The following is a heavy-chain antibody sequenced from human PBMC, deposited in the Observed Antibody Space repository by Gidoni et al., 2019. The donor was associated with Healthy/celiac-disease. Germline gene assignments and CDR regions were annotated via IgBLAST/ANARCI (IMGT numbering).Heavy chain of an antibody. V-gene: IGHV3-53*01. Sequence: EVQLVESGGGLIQPGGSLRLSCAASGFPVSSNYMSWVRQAPGKGLEWVSVIYSGGSTYYADSVKGRFTISRDNSKNTLYLQMNSLRAEDTAVYYCARAFFGSSSIGDWFDPWGQGTLVTVSS. D-gene: IGHD6-6*01. CDR1: GFPVSSNY. CDR2: IYSGGST. CDR3: ARAFFGSSSIGDWFDP. J-gene: IGHJ5*02.